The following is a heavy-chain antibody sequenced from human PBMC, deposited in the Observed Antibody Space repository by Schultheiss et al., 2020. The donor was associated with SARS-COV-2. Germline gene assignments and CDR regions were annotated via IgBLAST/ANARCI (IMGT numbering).Heavy chain of an antibody. D-gene: IGHD2-21*01. J-gene: IGHJ3*01. CDR3: VREIPAFDL. CDR2: ISYDGSNK. CDR1: GFTFSDYY. V-gene: IGHV3-30*03. Sequence: GGSLRLSCAASGFTFSDYYMSWIRQAPGKGLEWVAVISYDGSNKYYADSLQGRFTISRDNSKSTVSLQMNSLRVEDTAIYYCVREIPAFDLWGQGTMVTVSS.